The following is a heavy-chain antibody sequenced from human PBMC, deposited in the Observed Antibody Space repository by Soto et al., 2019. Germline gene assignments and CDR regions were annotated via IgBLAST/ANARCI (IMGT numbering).Heavy chain of an antibody. V-gene: IGHV1-69*06. J-gene: IGHJ4*02. CDR2: IIPMSGTP. CDR3: ASSYGTSWYGDY. CDR1: GGGFNTYA. Sequence: QVQLVQSGAEGKKPGSWVKVSCKASGGGFNTYAVTWVRQAPEQGLEWMGGIIPMSGTPNYAQKFRGRVTITADKSTSTAYMELSSLRYDDTAVYYCASSYGTSWYGDYWGQGTLVTVSS. D-gene: IGHD6-13*01.